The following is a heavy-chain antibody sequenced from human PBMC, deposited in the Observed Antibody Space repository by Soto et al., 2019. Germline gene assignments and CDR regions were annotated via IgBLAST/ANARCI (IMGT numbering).Heavy chain of an antibody. J-gene: IGHJ4*02. CDR3: ARDTVGMVDY. D-gene: IGHD5-12*01. CDR1: GYTFTSYD. CDR2: MNPNSGNT. Sequence: QVPLVQSGAEVKKPGASVKVSCKASGYTFTSYDINWVRQATGQGLEWRGWMNPNSGNTGYAQKFQGGDNKTRNTSRSTAYMELSSLRAEDKAVYYCARDTVGMVDYWGQGTRVTVSS. V-gene: IGHV1-8*01.